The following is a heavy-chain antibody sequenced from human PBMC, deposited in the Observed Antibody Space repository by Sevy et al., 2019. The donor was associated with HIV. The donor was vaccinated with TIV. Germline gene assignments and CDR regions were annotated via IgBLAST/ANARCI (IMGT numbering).Heavy chain of an antibody. D-gene: IGHD6-19*01. V-gene: IGHV3-33*01. CDR1: GFTFSSYG. CDR2: IWYDGSNK. CDR3: ARARGGSYSSGWYGDAFDI. Sequence: GGSLRLSCAASGFTFSSYGMLWVRQAPGKGLEWVAVIWYDGSNKYYADSVKGRFTISRDNSKNTLYLQMNSLRAEDTAVYYCARARGGSYSSGWYGDAFDIWGQGTMVTVSS. J-gene: IGHJ3*02.